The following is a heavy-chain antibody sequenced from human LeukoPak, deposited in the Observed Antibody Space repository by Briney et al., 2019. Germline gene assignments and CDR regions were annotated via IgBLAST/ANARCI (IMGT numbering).Heavy chain of an antibody. V-gene: IGHV4-39*07. CDR3: ARMASDYDSRGNFDY. Sequence: SETLSLTCTVSGGSISSYYWGWIRQPPGKGLEWIGSIFYSGSTYYSPSLKSRITISVDTSKNQFSLRLSSVTAADTAVYYCARMASDYDSRGNFDYWGQGTLVTVSS. J-gene: IGHJ4*02. CDR1: GGSISSYY. CDR2: IFYSGST. D-gene: IGHD5-12*01.